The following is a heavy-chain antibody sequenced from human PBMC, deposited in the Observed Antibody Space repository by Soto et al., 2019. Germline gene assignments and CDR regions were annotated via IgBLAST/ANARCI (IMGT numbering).Heavy chain of an antibody. CDR2: ISGSGGGT. CDR3: AKGGGYRGYDLSGFFHY. Sequence: GGSLRRSCAASGFTFSDYAMSWVRQAPGKGLEWVSSISGSGGGTYYADSGKGRFTISRDNSKNTLYLQMNSLRAEDTAVYYCAKGGGYRGYDLSGFFHYWGQGTLVTVSS. J-gene: IGHJ4*02. CDR1: GFTFSDYA. D-gene: IGHD5-12*01. V-gene: IGHV3-23*01.